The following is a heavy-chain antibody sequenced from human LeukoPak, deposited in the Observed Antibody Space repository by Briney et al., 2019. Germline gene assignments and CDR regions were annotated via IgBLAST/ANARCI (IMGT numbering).Heavy chain of an antibody. J-gene: IGHJ5*02. V-gene: IGHV1-46*01. CDR2: INPRGTST. D-gene: IGHD4-23*01. CDR3: ARDNSMHERGWWFDP. CDR1: GYSFTSHY. Sequence: ASVKVSCKASGYSFTSHYMHWVRQAPGQGLERTGLINPRGTSTIYAEKFQGRIIMTRDMSTTTDYMELSSLKSDDTAVYYCARDNSMHERGWWFDPWGQGTLVTVSS.